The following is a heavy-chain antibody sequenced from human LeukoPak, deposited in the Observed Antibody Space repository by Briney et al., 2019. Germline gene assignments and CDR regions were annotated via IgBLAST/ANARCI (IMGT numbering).Heavy chain of an antibody. CDR2: IIPIFGTA. Sequence: ASVKVSCKASGGTFSSYAISWVRQAPGQGLEWMGGIIPIFGTASYAQKFQGRVTITADESTSTAYMELSSLRSEDTAVYYCASPKKYYYDRHFDYWGQGTLVTVSS. J-gene: IGHJ4*02. D-gene: IGHD3-22*01. CDR1: GGTFSSYA. CDR3: ASPKKYYYDRHFDY. V-gene: IGHV1-69*13.